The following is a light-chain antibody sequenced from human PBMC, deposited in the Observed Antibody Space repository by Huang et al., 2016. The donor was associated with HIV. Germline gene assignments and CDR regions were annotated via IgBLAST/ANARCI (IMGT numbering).Light chain of an antibody. CDR2: GAS. J-gene: IGKJ2*01. V-gene: IGKV3-20*01. CDR3: QLYGSSPPYV. CDR1: QSVSSAY. Sequence: VLTQSPGTLSLSPGEGATLSCRASQSVSSAYLAWYQQKPGQAPRLVLYGASTRATGIPDRFRGGGSGTDFTLTISRLEPEDVAVYYCQLYGSSPPYVFGQGTKVEIK.